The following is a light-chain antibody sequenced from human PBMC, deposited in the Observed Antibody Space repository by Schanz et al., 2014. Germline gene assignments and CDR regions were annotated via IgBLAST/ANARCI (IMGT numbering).Light chain of an antibody. CDR2: EVS. CDR1: SSDVGSYNR. Sequence: QSALTQPPSVSGSPGQSVNISCTGTSSDVGSYNRVSWYQQPPGTAPKLMIYEVSNRPSGVPDRFTGSKSGNTASLTVSGLQAEDEGDYYCSSYAGNNKLLFGGGTKLTVV. CDR3: SSYAGNNKLL. J-gene: IGLJ2*01. V-gene: IGLV2-18*02.